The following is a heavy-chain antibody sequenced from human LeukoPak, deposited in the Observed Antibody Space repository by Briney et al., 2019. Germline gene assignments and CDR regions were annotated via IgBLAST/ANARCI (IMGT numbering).Heavy chain of an antibody. J-gene: IGHJ4*02. Sequence: ASVKVSCKASGYTFTGYYIHWVRQAPGKGLERMGGFDPEDGETIYAQKFQGRVTMTEDTSTDTAYMELSSLRSEDTAVYYCASGRGVIKQWLYYWGQGTLVTVSS. D-gene: IGHD6-19*01. CDR1: GYTFTGYY. CDR2: FDPEDGET. V-gene: IGHV1-24*01. CDR3: ASGRGVIKQWLYY.